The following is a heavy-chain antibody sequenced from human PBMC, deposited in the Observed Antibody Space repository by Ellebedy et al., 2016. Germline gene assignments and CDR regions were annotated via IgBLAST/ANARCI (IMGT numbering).Heavy chain of an antibody. J-gene: IGHJ3*02. D-gene: IGHD3-16*01. Sequence: SETLSLTCTVSGGSISSGGYYWSWIRQHPGKGLEWIGYIYYSGSTYYNPSLKSRVTISVDTSKNQFSLKLSSVTAADTAVYYCARDELRFDAFDIWGQGTMVTVSS. CDR1: GGSISSGGYY. CDR2: IYYSGST. V-gene: IGHV4-31*03. CDR3: ARDELRFDAFDI.